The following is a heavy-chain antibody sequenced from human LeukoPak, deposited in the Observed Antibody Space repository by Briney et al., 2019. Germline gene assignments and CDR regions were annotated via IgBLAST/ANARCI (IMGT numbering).Heavy chain of an antibody. V-gene: IGHV4-4*02. CDR1: AGSISSSSW. CDR3: ARATPPRSESEFDP. CDR2: IYLYGTT. Sequence: SETLSLTCSVSAGSISSSSWWSWVRQSPVKGLEWIGEIYLYGTTNYNPSLKSRVTMSVDRSKNQFSLKLSSVTAADTAVYYCARATPPRSESEFDPWGQGTLVTVSS. D-gene: IGHD3-10*01. J-gene: IGHJ5*02.